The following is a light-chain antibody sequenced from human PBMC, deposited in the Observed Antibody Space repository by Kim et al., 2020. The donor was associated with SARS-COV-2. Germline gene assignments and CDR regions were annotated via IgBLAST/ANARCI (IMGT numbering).Light chain of an antibody. CDR3: MQALQTPYS. CDR2: LGS. Sequence: PAATSCRSSQSLLHSNGYNYLDWYLQKPGQSPQLLIYLGSNRASGVPDRFSGSGSGTDFTLKISRVEAEDVGVYYCMQALQTPYSFGQGTKLEI. J-gene: IGKJ2*03. CDR1: QSLLHSNGYNY. V-gene: IGKV2-28*01.